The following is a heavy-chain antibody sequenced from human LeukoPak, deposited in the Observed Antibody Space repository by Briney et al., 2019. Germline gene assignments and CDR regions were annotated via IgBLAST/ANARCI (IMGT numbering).Heavy chain of an antibody. V-gene: IGHV4-59*01. D-gene: IGHD1-20*01. CDR2: IYYSGST. CDR3: ARVTGTTFDWFDP. Sequence: PSETLSLTCIVSGGSLSSYYWSWIRQPPGRGLEWIGYIYYSGSTNYNPSLKSRVTISVDPSKNQFCLKLSSVTAADTAVYYCARVTGTTFDWFDPWGQGTLVTVAS. CDR1: GGSLSSYY. J-gene: IGHJ5*02.